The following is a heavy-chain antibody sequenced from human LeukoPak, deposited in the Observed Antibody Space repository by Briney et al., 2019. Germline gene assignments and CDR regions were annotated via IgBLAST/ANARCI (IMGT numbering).Heavy chain of an antibody. CDR3: AKDGGLWVSAHWGDS. CDR1: GFTFDSYA. D-gene: IGHD7-27*01. CDR2: ISYDGSDK. Sequence: PGGSLRLSCAASGFTFDSYAMHWVRQAPGKGLEWVAVISYDGSDKYSADSVKGRFTISRDNSKNTLYLQMNRLRAEDTAVYYCAKDGGLWVSAHWGDSWGRGTLVTVSS. V-gene: IGHV3-30-3*01. J-gene: IGHJ4*02.